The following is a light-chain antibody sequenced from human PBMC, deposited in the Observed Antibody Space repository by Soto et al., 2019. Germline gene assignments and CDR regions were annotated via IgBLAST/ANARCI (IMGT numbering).Light chain of an antibody. V-gene: IGKV1-33*01. CDR3: QQRSNWPPT. Sequence: DIQMTQSPSSLSASVGDRVTITCQASQDISNYLNWYQQKPGKAPKLLIYDASNLETGVPSRFSGSGSGTDFTFTISSLQPEDFAVYICQQRSNWPPTFGQGTRLEIK. J-gene: IGKJ5*01. CDR2: DAS. CDR1: QDISNY.